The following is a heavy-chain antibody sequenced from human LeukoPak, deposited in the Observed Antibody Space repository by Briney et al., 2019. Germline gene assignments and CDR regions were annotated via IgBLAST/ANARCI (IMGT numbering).Heavy chain of an antibody. Sequence: ASVTVSCKASGYTFTGYYLHWVRQAPAQGRAWLGRINPNTGGTDGAQKFRGRVTLTRDMSVNTAYMELTRLRPDDTAVYYCARDRSGYSYGEPLDHWGEGTLVIVSS. D-gene: IGHD5-18*01. CDR2: INPNTGGT. CDR1: GYTFTGYY. V-gene: IGHV1-2*06. CDR3: ARDRSGYSYGEPLDH. J-gene: IGHJ4*02.